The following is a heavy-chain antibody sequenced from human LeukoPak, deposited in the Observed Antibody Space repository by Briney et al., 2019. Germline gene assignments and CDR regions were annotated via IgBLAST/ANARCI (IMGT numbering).Heavy chain of an antibody. CDR1: GGSISSSSYY. V-gene: IGHV4-39*01. Sequence: SETLSLTCTVSGGSISSSSYYWGWIRQSPGKGLEWIGSIYYSGSTYYNPSLKSRVTISVDTSKNQFSLKLSSVTAADTAVYYCARRTVPAAIGNWFDPWGQGTLVTVSS. CDR3: ARRTVPAAIGNWFDP. CDR2: IYYSGST. D-gene: IGHD2-2*02. J-gene: IGHJ5*02.